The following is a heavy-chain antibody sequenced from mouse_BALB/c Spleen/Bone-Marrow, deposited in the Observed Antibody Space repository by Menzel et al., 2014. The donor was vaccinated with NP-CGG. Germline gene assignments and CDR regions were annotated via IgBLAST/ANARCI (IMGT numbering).Heavy chain of an antibody. V-gene: IGHV1S81*02. D-gene: IGHD3-3*01. J-gene: IGHJ3*01. Sequence: QVQLKQSGAELVKPGASVKLSCKASGYTFTSYYMFWVKQRPGQGLEWIGEINPSNGGTVFNEKFKSKVTLTVDKSSSTAYMQLSGLTSEDSAVYYCTRSAGTGFAYWGQGTLVTVSA. CDR3: TRSAGTGFAY. CDR2: INPSNGGT. CDR1: GYTFTSYY.